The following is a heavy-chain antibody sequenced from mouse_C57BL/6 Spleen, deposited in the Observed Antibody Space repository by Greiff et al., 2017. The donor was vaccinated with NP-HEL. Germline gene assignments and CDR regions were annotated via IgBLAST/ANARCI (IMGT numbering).Heavy chain of an antibody. V-gene: IGHV5-4*01. D-gene: IGHD2-5*01. Sequence: EVKLQESGGGLVKPGGSLKLSCAASGFTFSSYAMSWVRQTPEKRLEWVATISDGGSYTYYPDNVKGRFTISRDNAKNNLYLQMSHLKSEDTAMYYCARDKSNYEAYAMDYWGQGTSVTVSS. CDR3: ARDKSNYEAYAMDY. CDR2: ISDGGSYT. J-gene: IGHJ4*01. CDR1: GFTFSSYA.